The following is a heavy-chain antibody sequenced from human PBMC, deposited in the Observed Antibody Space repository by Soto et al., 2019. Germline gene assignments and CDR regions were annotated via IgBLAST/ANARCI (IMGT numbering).Heavy chain of an antibody. D-gene: IGHD6-13*01. CDR2: IYYSGST. J-gene: IGHJ4*02. CDR3: ARGKQQLVPFDY. V-gene: IGHV4-31*03. Sequence: SETLSLTCTVSGGSISSGGYYWSWIRQHPGKGLEWIGYIYYSGSTYYNPSLKSRVTISVDTSKNQFSLKLSSVTAADTAVYYCARGKQQLVPFDYWGQGTLVTASS. CDR1: GGSISSGGYY.